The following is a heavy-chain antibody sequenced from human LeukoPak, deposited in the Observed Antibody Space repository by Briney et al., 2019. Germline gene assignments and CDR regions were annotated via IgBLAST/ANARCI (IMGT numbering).Heavy chain of an antibody. CDR2: LSGSGGNT. Sequence: GGSLRLSCAASGFTFSSYAMRWVRQAPVKGLEWVSALSGSGGNTYYADSVKGRFTISRDNSKNTLYLQMNSLRAEDTAVYYCAKFRQWLGPFDYWGQGTLVTVSS. CDR3: AKFRQWLGPFDY. D-gene: IGHD6-19*01. J-gene: IGHJ4*02. V-gene: IGHV3-23*01. CDR1: GFTFSSYA.